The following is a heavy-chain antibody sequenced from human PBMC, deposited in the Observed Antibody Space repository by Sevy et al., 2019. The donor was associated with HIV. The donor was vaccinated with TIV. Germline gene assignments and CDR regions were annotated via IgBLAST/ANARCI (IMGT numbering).Heavy chain of an antibody. CDR3: ARDPRMYGDYLLAYFDY. J-gene: IGHJ4*02. CDR1: GFTPSTYG. V-gene: IGHV3-33*01. Sequence: GGSLRLSCAGSGFTPSTYGMHWVRQAPGKGLEWVAVIGYDGNNKYYADSVKGRFTISRDNSKNTLFLQMDSLRAGDTAVYYCARDPRMYGDYLLAYFDYWGQGALVTVSS. D-gene: IGHD2-8*01. CDR2: IGYDGNNK.